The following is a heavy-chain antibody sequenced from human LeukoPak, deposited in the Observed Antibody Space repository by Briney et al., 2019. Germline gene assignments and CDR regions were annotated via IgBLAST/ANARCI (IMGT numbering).Heavy chain of an antibody. CDR1: GYTFTSYY. J-gene: IGHJ6*03. D-gene: IGHD4-17*01. V-gene: IGHV1-46*01. CDR3: ARAGGDYYYYYYYYMDV. Sequence: ASVKVSCKASGYTFTSYYMHWVRQAPGQGLEWMGIINPSGGSTSYAQKFQGRVTITRNTSISTAYMELSSLRSEDTAVYYCARAGGDYYYYYYYYMDVWGKGTTVTVSS. CDR2: INPSGGST.